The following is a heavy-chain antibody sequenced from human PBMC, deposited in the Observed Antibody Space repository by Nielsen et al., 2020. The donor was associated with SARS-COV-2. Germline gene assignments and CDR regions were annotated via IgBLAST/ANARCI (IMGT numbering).Heavy chain of an antibody. CDR3: ARDNDFWSGYYLDY. D-gene: IGHD3-3*01. V-gene: IGHV3-23*01. CDR2: ISGSGGST. Sequence: GESLKISCAASGFTFSSYAMSWVRQAPGKGLEWVSAISGSGGSTYYADSVKGRFTISRDNSKNTLYLQMNSLRAEDTAVYYCARDNDFWSGYYLDYWGQGTLVTVSS. CDR1: GFTFSSYA. J-gene: IGHJ4*02.